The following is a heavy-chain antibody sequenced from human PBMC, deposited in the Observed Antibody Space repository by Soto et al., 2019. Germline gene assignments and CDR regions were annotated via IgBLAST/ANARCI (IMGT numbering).Heavy chain of an antibody. D-gene: IGHD3-22*01. CDR2: ISYDGSNK. Sequence: SLRRSCAGPGLTYSSYGMHWVRQAPGRGLEWVAVISYDGSNKNYADSVKGRFTISRDNSKNTVYLQMNSLRAEDTALYYCAKDTYYHDSSGYYIFDYWGQGTLVTVSS. V-gene: IGHV3-30*18. J-gene: IGHJ4*02. CDR3: AKDTYYHDSSGYYIFDY. CDR1: GLTYSSYG.